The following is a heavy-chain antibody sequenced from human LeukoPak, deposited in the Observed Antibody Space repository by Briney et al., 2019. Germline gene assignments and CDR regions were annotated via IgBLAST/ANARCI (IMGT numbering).Heavy chain of an antibody. V-gene: IGHV4-30-4*08. CDR2: MYYSGST. D-gene: IGHD4-17*01. J-gene: IGHJ4*02. Sequence: SETLSLTCTVSGGSISSGDYYWSWIRQLPGKGLEWIGYMYYSGSTYYNPSLKSRVTISVDTSKNQFSLKLSSVTAADTAVYYCARQDGDYGDYWGQGTLVTVSS. CDR1: GGSISSGDYY. CDR3: ARQDGDYGDY.